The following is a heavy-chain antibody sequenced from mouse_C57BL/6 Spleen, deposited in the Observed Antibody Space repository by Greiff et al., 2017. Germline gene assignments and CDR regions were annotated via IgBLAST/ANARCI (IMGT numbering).Heavy chain of an antibody. D-gene: IGHD2-5*01. CDR1: GFTFSSYG. Sequence: DVMLVESGGDLVKPGGSLKLSCAASGFTFSSYGMSWVRQTPDKRLEWVATISSGGSYTYYPDSVKGRFTISRDNAKNTLYLQMSSLKSEDTAMYYCARPAYYSNYEEAMDYWGQGTSVTVSS. V-gene: IGHV5-6*02. CDR2: ISSGGSYT. CDR3: ARPAYYSNYEEAMDY. J-gene: IGHJ4*01.